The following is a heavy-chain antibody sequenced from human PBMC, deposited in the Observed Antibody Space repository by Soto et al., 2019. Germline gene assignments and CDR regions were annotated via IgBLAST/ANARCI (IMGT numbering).Heavy chain of an antibody. Sequence: PSETLSLTCTVSGGSISSSSYYWGWIRQPPGKGLEWIGSIYYSGSTYYNPSLKSRVTISVDTSKNQFSLKLSSVTAADTAVYYCGRRQAHSSPAYFDDWGQGTLVPVSS. D-gene: IGHD6-13*01. V-gene: IGHV4-39*01. J-gene: IGHJ4*02. CDR3: GRRQAHSSPAYFDD. CDR2: IYYSGST. CDR1: GGSISSSSYY.